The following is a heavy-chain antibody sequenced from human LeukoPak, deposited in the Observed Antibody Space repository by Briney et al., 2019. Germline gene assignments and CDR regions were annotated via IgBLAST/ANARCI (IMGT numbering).Heavy chain of an antibody. Sequence: PGGSLRLSCAASGFTFSSYEMNWVRQAPGKGLEWVSYISSSGSTIYYADSVKGRFTISRDNAKNSLYLQMNSLRAEDMALYYCAKGAGPIGWFGEFDYWGQGTLVTVSS. CDR1: GFTFSSYE. V-gene: IGHV3-48*03. D-gene: IGHD3-10*01. CDR2: ISSSGSTI. CDR3: AKGAGPIGWFGEFDY. J-gene: IGHJ4*02.